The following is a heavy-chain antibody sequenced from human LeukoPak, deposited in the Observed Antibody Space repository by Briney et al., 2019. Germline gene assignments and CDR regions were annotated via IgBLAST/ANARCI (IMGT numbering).Heavy chain of an antibody. V-gene: IGHV1-18*01. J-gene: IGHJ6*02. CDR1: GYTFTSYG. Sequence: ASVKVSCKASGYTFTSYGISWVRQAPGQGLEWMGWISAYNGNTNYAQKLRGRVTMTTDTSTSTAYMELRSLRSDDTAVYYCARTSGYGSGGYGMDVWGQGTTVTVSS. CDR3: ARTSGYGSGGYGMDV. D-gene: IGHD3-10*01. CDR2: ISAYNGNT.